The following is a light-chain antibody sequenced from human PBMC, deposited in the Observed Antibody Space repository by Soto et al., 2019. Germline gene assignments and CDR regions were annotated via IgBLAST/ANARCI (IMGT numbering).Light chain of an antibody. CDR2: GNS. Sequence: QSVLTQPPSVSGAPVQRVTISCTESSSNIGAGYDVHWYQQLPGTAPKLLISGNSNRPSGVPDRFSGSKSGTSASLAITGLQAEDQADYYCQSYHSSLRGYAFRTGTKVTVL. V-gene: IGLV1-40*01. J-gene: IGLJ1*01. CDR3: QSYHSSLRGYA. CDR1: SSNIGAGYD.